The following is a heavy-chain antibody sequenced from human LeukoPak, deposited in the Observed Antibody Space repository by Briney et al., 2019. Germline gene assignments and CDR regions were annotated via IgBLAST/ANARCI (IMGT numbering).Heavy chain of an antibody. Sequence: PGGSLRLSCAASGFTVSSNYMSWVRQAPGKGLEWVSVIYSGGSTYYADSVKGRFTISRDNSKNTLYLQMNSLRAEDTAVYCCAKGCSGGSPSRRLNNWFDPWGQGTLVTVSS. CDR1: GFTVSSNY. J-gene: IGHJ5*02. D-gene: IGHD2-15*01. V-gene: IGHV3-66*01. CDR2: IYSGGST. CDR3: AKGCSGGSPSRRLNNWFDP.